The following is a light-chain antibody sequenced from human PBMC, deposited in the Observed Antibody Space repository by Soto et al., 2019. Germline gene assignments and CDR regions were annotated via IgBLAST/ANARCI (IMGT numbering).Light chain of an antibody. CDR3: QQFNSYPT. V-gene: IGKV1-9*01. J-gene: IGKJ4*01. CDR2: AAS. Sequence: DIQLTQSPSFLSASVGDGVTITCRASQGITSDLAWYQQRPAKAPKLLSYAASTLQSGVPSRFSGSGSGTEFALTVSSLQREDFATYYCQQFNSYPTCGGGTKVEIK. CDR1: QGITSD.